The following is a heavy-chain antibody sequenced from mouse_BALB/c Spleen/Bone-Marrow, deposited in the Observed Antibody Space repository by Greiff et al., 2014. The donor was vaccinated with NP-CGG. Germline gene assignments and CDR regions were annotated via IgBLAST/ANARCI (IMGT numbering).Heavy chain of an antibody. D-gene: IGHD2-4*01. J-gene: IGHJ2*01. Sequence: QVQLQQSGPELVKPGASVRISCKASGYTFTSYYLHWVKQRPGQGLEWIGWIYPGNVNTQYNEKFMGKATLTADKSSSTAYMQLSSLTSEGSAVYFCARGITTRGGDCWGQGTTLTVSS. CDR1: GYTFTSYY. CDR3: ARGITTRGGDC. V-gene: IGHV1S56*01. CDR2: IYPGNVNT.